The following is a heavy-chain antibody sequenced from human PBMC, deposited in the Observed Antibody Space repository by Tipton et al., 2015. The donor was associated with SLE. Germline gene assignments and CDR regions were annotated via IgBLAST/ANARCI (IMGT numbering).Heavy chain of an antibody. Sequence: TLSLTCTVSGGSISSSSYYWGWIRQPPGKGLEWIGEINHSGSTNYNPSLKSRVTISVDTSKNQFSLKLSSVTAADTAVYYCARGRYSIDAFDIWGQGTMVTVSS. J-gene: IGHJ3*02. V-gene: IGHV4-39*07. CDR2: INHSGST. CDR1: GGSISSSSYY. D-gene: IGHD4-11*01. CDR3: ARGRYSIDAFDI.